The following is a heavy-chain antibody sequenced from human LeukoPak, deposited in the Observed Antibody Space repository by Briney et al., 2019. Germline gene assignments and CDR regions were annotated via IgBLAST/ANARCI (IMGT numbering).Heavy chain of an antibody. V-gene: IGHV1-18*04. CDR1: GYTFTSYG. CDR3: ARTSPVTIFGVVSVGGAFDI. Sequence: ASVKVSCKASGYTFTSYGISWVRQAPGQGLEWMGWISAYNGNTNYAPKLQGRVTMTTDTSTSTAYMELRSLRSDDTTVYYCARTSPVTIFGVVSVGGAFDIWGQGTMVTVSS. CDR2: ISAYNGNT. D-gene: IGHD3-3*01. J-gene: IGHJ3*02.